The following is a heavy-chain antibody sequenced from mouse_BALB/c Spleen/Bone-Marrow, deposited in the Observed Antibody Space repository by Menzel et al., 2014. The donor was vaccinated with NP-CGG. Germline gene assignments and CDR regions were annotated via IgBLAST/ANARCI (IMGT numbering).Heavy chain of an antibody. CDR1: GFAFSSYD. CDR2: ISSGGGST. CDR3: ARPLYYYGSSPFYAMDY. V-gene: IGHV5-12-1*01. J-gene: IGHJ4*01. D-gene: IGHD1-1*01. Sequence: DVKLVESGGGLVKPGGSLKLSCAASGFAFSSYDMSWVRQTPEKRLEWVAYISSGGGSTYYPDTVKGRFTISRDNAKNTLYLQMSSLKSEDTAMYYCARPLYYYGSSPFYAMDYWGQGTSVTVSP.